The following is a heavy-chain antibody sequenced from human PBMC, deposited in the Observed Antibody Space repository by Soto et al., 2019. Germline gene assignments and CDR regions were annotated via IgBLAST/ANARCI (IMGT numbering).Heavy chain of an antibody. D-gene: IGHD6-13*01. Sequence: SGFTFSDHYMDWVRQAPGKGLEWVGRTRNKANSYTTEYAASVKGRFTISRDDSKNSLYLQMNSLKTEDTAVYYCARDTWGGQQLVHRAFDIWGQGTMVTVSS. CDR2: TRNKANSYTT. V-gene: IGHV3-72*01. CDR1: GFTFSDHY. CDR3: ARDTWGGQQLVHRAFDI. J-gene: IGHJ3*02.